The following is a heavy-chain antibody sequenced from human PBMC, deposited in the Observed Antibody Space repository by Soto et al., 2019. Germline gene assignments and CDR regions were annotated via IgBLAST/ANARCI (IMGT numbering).Heavy chain of an antibody. D-gene: IGHD2-15*01. CDR1: GFTFDDYA. CDR2: ISWNSVSI. V-gene: IGHV3-9*01. CDR3: TKEEGTVVALDY. Sequence: EVQLVESGGGLAQPGRSLRLSCAASGFTFDDYAMHWVRQAPGKGLEWVSGISWNSVSIGYADSVKGRFTVSRDNAKNSRYRQMNSLRAEDTALYYCTKEEGTVVALDYWGQGILVTVSS. J-gene: IGHJ4*02.